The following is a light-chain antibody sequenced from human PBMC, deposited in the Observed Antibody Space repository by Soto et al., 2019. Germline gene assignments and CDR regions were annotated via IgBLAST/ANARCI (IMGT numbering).Light chain of an antibody. Sequence: QSALAQPASVSGSPGQSITISCTGTSSDVGGHIYVSWYQQRPGRAPKLMIFEVNKRPSGVSNRFSGSKSGNTASLTISGLKVEDEADYYCCSSGGSPTYVFGTGTKVTVL. V-gene: IGLV2-23*02. CDR3: CSSGGSPTYV. CDR1: SSDVGGHIY. J-gene: IGLJ1*01. CDR2: EVN.